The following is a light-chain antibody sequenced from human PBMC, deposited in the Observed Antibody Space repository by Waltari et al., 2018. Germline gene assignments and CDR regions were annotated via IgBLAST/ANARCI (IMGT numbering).Light chain of an antibody. CDR2: EVS. Sequence: QSALTQPPSASGSPGQSVTLSCTGTSSDVGGYNYVSWYQQPPGKAPKPMIYEVSKRPSGVPDRFSGSKSGNTASLTVSGLQAEDEADYYCSSYAGRNNLVFGGGTKLTVL. V-gene: IGLV2-8*01. J-gene: IGLJ2*01. CDR1: SSDVGGYNY. CDR3: SSYAGRNNLV.